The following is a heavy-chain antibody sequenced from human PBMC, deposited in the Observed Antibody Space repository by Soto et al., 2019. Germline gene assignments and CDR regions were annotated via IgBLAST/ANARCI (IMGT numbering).Heavy chain of an antibody. CDR2: IKTKTDGSTT. D-gene: IGHD3-10*01. CDR3: MHYYGASYSTDS. V-gene: IGHV3-15*01. Sequence: GGSLRLSCAASGFTFYNAWMSWVRQAPGKGLEWVGLIKTKTDGSTTDYAAPVKGRFSISRDDSKRTVYLQMNSLKTEDTAVYYCMHYYGASYSTDSWGQGTLVTVSS. CDR1: GFTFYNAW. J-gene: IGHJ4*02.